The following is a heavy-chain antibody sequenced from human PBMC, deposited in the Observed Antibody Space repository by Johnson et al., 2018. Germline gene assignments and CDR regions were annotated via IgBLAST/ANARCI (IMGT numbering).Heavy chain of an antibody. CDR3: AREKYSSARAGIFPI. CDR2: ISHDEITK. D-gene: IGHD6-19*01. CDR1: GVTLSTSI. Sequence: LVESGGGVVQPGTSLRLSCGVSGVTLSTSIIHSVRQAPGKGLEWVALISHDEITKSYGDSAKDRFTISRDTSKNTVYLQMNSLRVEDTAVYDCAREKYSSARAGIFPIWGQGTMVTVSP. J-gene: IGHJ3*02. V-gene: IGHV3-30*03.